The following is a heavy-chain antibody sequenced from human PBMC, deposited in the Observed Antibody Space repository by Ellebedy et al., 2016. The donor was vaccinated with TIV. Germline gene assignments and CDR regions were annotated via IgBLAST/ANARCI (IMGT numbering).Heavy chain of an antibody. CDR1: GFTFSTYW. CDR3: ARGLDYGGNAHFDL. CDR2: IKEDGSQT. J-gene: IGHJ2*01. Sequence: GESLKISCATSGFTFSTYWMAWVRQAPGKGLEWVANIKEDGSQTYYVGSVKGRFTVSRDNAKNSLCLQMNSLRAEDTAVYYCARGLDYGGNAHFDLWGRGTLVTVSS. V-gene: IGHV3-7*01. D-gene: IGHD4-23*01.